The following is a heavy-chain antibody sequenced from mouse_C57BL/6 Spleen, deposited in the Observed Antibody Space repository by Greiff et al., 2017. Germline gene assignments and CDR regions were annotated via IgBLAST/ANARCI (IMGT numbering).Heavy chain of an antibody. CDR1: GFNIKDDY. CDR3: TSHSNWYFDV. Sequence: VQLQQSGAEIMRPGASVKLSCTASGFNIKDDYMHWVKQRPEQGLEWIGWIDPENGDTEYASKFQGKATITADTSSNTAYLQLSSLTSEDTAVYYCTSHSNWYFDVWGTGTTVTVSS. V-gene: IGHV14-4*01. J-gene: IGHJ1*03. CDR2: IDPENGDT.